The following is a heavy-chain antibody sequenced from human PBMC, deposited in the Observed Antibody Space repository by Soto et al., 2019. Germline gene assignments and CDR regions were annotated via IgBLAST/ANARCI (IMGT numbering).Heavy chain of an antibody. J-gene: IGHJ4*02. V-gene: IGHV3-21*01. CDR1: GFTFTRYS. Sequence: LKLSCAASGFTFTRYSMNWVRQAPGKGLEWVSSISSTTNYIYYADSMKGRFTVSRDNAKNSVYLEMNSLSAEDTALYYCARESEDLTSNFDYWGQGTLVTVSS. CDR2: ISSTTNYI. CDR3: ARESEDLTSNFDY.